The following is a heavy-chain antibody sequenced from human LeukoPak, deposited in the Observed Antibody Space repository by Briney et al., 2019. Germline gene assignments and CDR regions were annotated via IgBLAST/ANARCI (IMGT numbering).Heavy chain of an antibody. CDR3: ANVPHESSGWYVLFDY. Sequence: GGSLRLSCAASGFTFSSYAMSWVRQAPGKGLEWVSSISGSGGSTYYADSVKGRFTISRDNSKNTLYLQMNSLRAEDTAVYYCANVPHESSGWYVLFDYWGQGTLVTVSS. V-gene: IGHV3-23*01. J-gene: IGHJ4*02. CDR1: GFTFSSYA. CDR2: ISGSGGST. D-gene: IGHD6-19*01.